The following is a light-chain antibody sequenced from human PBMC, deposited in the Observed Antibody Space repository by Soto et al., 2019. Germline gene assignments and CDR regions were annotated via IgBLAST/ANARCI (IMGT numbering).Light chain of an antibody. Sequence: IQLTQSASSLSASVGDRVTIPCRASQCISSYLAWYQQKPGKAPNLLIYAAATSQNGVPSRFIGSGSATDFTLTTSSRQPQDFAAYYCHQLNNYPRTFGQGTKVDI. V-gene: IGKV1-9*01. CDR1: QCISSY. J-gene: IGKJ1*01. CDR2: AAA. CDR3: HQLNNYPRT.